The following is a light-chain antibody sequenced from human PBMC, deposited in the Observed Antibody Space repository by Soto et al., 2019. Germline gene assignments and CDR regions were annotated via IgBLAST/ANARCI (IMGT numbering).Light chain of an antibody. V-gene: IGKV1-27*01. CDR2: SAS. J-gene: IGKJ1*01. Sequence: DIQMTQSPSSLSASVGDRVTITCRASQGIREYLGWYQKKPGKPPKLLIYSASNLQSGVPSRFSGSGSGTDFTLTISSLHPEDVATYYCQIYNSAPRPFGQGTRVEI. CDR3: QIYNSAPRP. CDR1: QGIREY.